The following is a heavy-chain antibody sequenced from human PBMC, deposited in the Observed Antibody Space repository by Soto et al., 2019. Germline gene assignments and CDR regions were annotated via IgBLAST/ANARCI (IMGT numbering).Heavy chain of an antibody. Sequence: EVQLVESGGGLVQPGRSVRLSCAASGFTFDDYGMHWVRQAPGKGLEWVSGISWNSGSIGYADSVKGRFIISRDNAKNSLYLQMNILRPEDTTFYFCAKVSTTHTFGPLDPWGQGTVVTVSS. CDR3: AKVSTTHTFGPLDP. CDR1: GFTFDDYG. J-gene: IGHJ5*02. V-gene: IGHV3-9*01. CDR2: ISWNSGSI. D-gene: IGHD1-1*01.